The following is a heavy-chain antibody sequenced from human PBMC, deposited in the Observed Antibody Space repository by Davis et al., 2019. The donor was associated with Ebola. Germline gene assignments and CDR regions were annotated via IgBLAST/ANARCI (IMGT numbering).Heavy chain of an antibody. V-gene: IGHV3-21*01. J-gene: IGHJ5*02. CDR1: GFTFSSYG. CDR3: ARGRRDYDFWLTNNWFDP. CDR2: ISSSSSYI. Sequence: GESLKISCAPSGFTFSSYGMTWVRQAPGKGLEWVSSISSSSSYIYYADSVKGRFTISRDNAKNSLYLQMNSLRAEDTAVYYCARGRRDYDFWLTNNWFDPWGQGTLVTVSS. D-gene: IGHD3-3*01.